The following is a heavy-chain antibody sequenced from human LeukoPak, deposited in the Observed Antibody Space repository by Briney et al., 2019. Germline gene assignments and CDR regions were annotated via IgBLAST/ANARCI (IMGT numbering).Heavy chain of an antibody. CDR3: ARDAAYSRFDY. CDR2: INPDGSVK. D-gene: IGHD4-11*01. CDR1: GFTFGTSW. J-gene: IGHJ4*02. V-gene: IGHV3-7*05. Sequence: SGGSLRLSCAASGFTFGTSWMTWIRQAPGKGLEWVANINPDGSVKNFLDSVKGRFTISRDNAENSRYLQMNSLGADDTAVYYCARDAAYSRFDYWGQGTLVTVSS.